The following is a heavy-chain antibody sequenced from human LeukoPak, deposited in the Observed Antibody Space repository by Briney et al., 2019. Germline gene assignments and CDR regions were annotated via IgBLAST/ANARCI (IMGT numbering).Heavy chain of an antibody. J-gene: IGHJ3*01. CDR3: ARWGGTLNAFDV. V-gene: IGHV4-4*02. CDR1: GGSISSSNW. CDR2: IYYSGST. D-gene: IGHD1-26*01. Sequence: SETLSLTCAVSGGSISSSNWWSWVRPPPGKGLEWIGYIYYSGSTNYSPSLKSRVTISVDTSKNQFSLKLSSVTAADTAVYYCARWGGTLNAFDVWGQGTLVTVSS.